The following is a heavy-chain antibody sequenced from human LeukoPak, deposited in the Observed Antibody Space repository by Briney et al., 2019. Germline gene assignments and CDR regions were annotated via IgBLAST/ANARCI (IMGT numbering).Heavy chain of an antibody. CDR1: GGSFSGYY. D-gene: IGHD3-10*01. CDR3: ARGAYYYGSGLPFDP. Sequence: KASKTLSLTCAVYGGSFSGYYWSWIRQPPGKGLEWIGEINHSGSTNYNPSLKSRVTISVDTSKNQFSLKLSSVTAADTAVHYCARGAYYYGSGLPFDPWGQGTLVTVSS. V-gene: IGHV4-34*01. CDR2: INHSGST. J-gene: IGHJ5*02.